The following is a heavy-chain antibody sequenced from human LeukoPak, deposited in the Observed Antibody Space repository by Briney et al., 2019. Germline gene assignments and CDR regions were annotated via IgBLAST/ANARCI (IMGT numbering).Heavy chain of an antibody. V-gene: IGHV4-4*07. J-gene: IGHJ4*02. CDR1: GGSISSYY. CDR2: IYTSGST. CDR3: AREVDYGGNQRIDY. Sequence: SETLSLTCTVSGGSISSYYWSWIRQPAGKGLEWIGRIYTSGSTNYNPSLKSRVTMSVDTSKNQFSLKLSSVTAADTAVYYCAREVDYGGNQRIDYWGQGTLVTVSS. D-gene: IGHD4-23*01.